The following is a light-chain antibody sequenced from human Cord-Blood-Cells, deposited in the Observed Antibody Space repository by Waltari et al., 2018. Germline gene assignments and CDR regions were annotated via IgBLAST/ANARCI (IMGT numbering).Light chain of an antibody. V-gene: IGKV1-33*01. Sequence: DIQTTQSPSSLSASVGDRVTITCQASQDISNYLNWYQQKTGKAPKLLIYDASNLETGVPSRFSGSGSGTDFTFTISSLQPEDIATYYCQQYDNLPYTFGQGTKLEIK. CDR3: QQYDNLPYT. J-gene: IGKJ2*01. CDR2: DAS. CDR1: QDISNY.